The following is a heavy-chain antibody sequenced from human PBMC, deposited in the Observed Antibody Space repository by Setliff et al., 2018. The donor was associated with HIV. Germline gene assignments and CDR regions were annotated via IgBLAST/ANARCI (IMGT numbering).Heavy chain of an antibody. CDR1: GGSINSYY. CDR3: ARILLYDSSAYFVNAFDI. J-gene: IGHJ3*02. CDR2: IYTSGST. V-gene: IGHV4-4*07. Sequence: SETLSLTCAVSGGSINSYYWSWIRQPAGKGLEWIGHIYTSGSTNYNPSLKSRVTISVDTSKNQFYLKLSSVTAADTAVYYCARILLYDSSAYFVNAFDIWGQGTVVTVS. D-gene: IGHD3-22*01.